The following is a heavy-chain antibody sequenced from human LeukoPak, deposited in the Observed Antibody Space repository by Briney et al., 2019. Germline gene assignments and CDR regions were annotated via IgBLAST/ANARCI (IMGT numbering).Heavy chain of an antibody. D-gene: IGHD4-17*01. Sequence: GASVKVSCKASGYIFTTYYISGVRQASGQGLEWMGWMNPPSGNTGYAQKSQGRVTITRNTSISTAYMELSSLRSEDTAVYYCARSSTVTMVGYYYYYMDVWGKGTTVTISS. CDR3: ARSSTVTMVGYYYYYMDV. CDR2: MNPPSGNT. V-gene: IGHV1-8*03. CDR1: GYIFTTYY. J-gene: IGHJ6*03.